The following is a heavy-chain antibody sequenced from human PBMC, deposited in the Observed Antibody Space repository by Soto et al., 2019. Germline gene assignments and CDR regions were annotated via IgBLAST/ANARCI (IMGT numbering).Heavy chain of an antibody. CDR1: GFTFSSYA. D-gene: IGHD3-3*01. J-gene: IGHJ4*02. CDR3: VKGYYDFWSVTLDY. Sequence: GGSLRLSCSASGFTFSSYAMHWVRQAPGKGLEYVSAISSNGGSTYYADSVKGRFTISRDNSKNTLYLQMSSLRAEDTAVYYCVKGYYDFWSVTLDYWGQGTLVTVSS. V-gene: IGHV3-64D*08. CDR2: ISSNGGST.